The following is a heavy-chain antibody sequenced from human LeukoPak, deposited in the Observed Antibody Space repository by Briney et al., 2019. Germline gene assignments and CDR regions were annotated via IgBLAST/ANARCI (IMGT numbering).Heavy chain of an antibody. J-gene: IGHJ4*02. CDR2: ISSSSSTI. CDR3: ARASFQRWLQLGGD. Sequence: GGSLRLSCTASGFTFSTYSMNWVRQAPGKGLEWVSYISSSSSTIYYADSVKGRFTISRDNAKNSLYLQMNSLRDEDTAVYYCARASFQRWLQLGGDWGQGALVTVSS. CDR1: GFTFSTYS. V-gene: IGHV3-48*02. D-gene: IGHD5-24*01.